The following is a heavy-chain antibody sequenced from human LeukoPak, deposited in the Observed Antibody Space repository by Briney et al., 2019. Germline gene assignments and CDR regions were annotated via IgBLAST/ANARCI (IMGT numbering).Heavy chain of an antibody. V-gene: IGHV3-74*01. CDR3: AKLPGEHDY. J-gene: IGHJ4*02. CDR1: GFTFSSYW. Sequence: GGSLRLSCAASGFTFSSYWMHWVRQAPGKGLVWVSRIASDGSSTTYADSVKGRFSISRDNSKNTLYLQMNSLRAEDTAVYYCAKLPGEHDYWGQGTLVTVSS. D-gene: IGHD3-10*01. CDR2: IASDGSST.